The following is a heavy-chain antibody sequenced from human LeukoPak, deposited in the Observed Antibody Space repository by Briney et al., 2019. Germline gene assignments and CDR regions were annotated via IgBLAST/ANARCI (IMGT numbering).Heavy chain of an antibody. D-gene: IGHD1-14*01. V-gene: IGHV2-70D*14. CDR3: ARTEYYSMDV. Sequence: SGPALVKPPQTLTLTCTFTGFSLRTSGMRVSWIRQPPGKALEWLARIDWDDDKFYSTSLKTRLTISKDTSKYQVVLTMTNMDPVDTATYYCARTEYYSMDVWGKGTTVTVPS. CDR2: IDWDDDK. CDR1: GFSLRTSGMR. J-gene: IGHJ6*03.